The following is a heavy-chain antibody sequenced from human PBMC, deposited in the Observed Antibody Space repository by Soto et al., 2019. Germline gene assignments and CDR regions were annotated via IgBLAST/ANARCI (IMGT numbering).Heavy chain of an antibody. CDR1: GYSFTSYW. CDR2: IDPSDSYT. CDR3: ARQLAARYYYDYGMDV. Sequence: PGESLKISCKGSGYSFTSYWISWVRQMPGKGLEWMGRIDPSDSYTNYSPSFQGHVTISADKSISTAYLQWSRLKASDTAMYYCARQLAARYYYDYGMDVWGQGTTVTVSS. J-gene: IGHJ6*02. D-gene: IGHD6-6*01. V-gene: IGHV5-10-1*01.